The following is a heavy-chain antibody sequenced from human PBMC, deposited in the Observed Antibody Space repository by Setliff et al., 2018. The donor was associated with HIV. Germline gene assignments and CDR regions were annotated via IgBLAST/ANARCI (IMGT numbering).Heavy chain of an antibody. CDR3: AREIQNCGANHWYCYMDV. CDR2: IRYDGSNK. J-gene: IGHJ6*03. Sequence: HPGGSLRLSCAASGFTFSSYGMHWVRQAPGKGLEWVAFIRYDGSNKYYADSVKGRFTISRDNSKNSLYLQMNSLRAEDTAVYYCAREIQNCGANHWYCYMDVWGKGTTVTVSS. V-gene: IGHV3-30*02. CDR1: GFTFSSYG. D-gene: IGHD4-17*01.